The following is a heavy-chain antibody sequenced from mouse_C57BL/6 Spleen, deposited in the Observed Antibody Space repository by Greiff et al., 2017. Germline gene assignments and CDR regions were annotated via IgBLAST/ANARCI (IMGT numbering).Heavy chain of an antibody. CDR3: AREGIRYYGSSSFAY. V-gene: IGHV1-53*01. CDR1: GYTFTSYW. D-gene: IGHD1-1*01. Sequence: VQLQQPGTELVKPGASVKLSCKASGYTFTSYWMHWVKQRPGQGLEWIGNINPSNGGTNYNEKFKSKATLTVDKSSSTAYMQLSSLIAEDSAVYYCAREGIRYYGSSSFAYWGQGTLVTVSA. CDR2: INPSNGGT. J-gene: IGHJ3*01.